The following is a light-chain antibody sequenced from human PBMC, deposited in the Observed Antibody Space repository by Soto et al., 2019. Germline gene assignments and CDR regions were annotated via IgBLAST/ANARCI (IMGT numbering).Light chain of an antibody. V-gene: IGLV2-14*01. CDR3: SSYTRSGTQG. J-gene: IGLJ1*01. Sequence: QSALTQPASVSGSPGQSITISCTGTSSDVGAYKYVSWYQQHPGKAPKVVIYEVTNRPSGVSTRFSGSKSGNTASLTISGLQADDEADYYCSSYTRSGTQGFGTGTKLSVL. CDR1: SSDVGAYKY. CDR2: EVT.